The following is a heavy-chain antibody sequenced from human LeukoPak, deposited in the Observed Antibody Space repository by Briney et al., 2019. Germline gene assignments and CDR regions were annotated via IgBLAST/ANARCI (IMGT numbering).Heavy chain of an antibody. Sequence: SETLSLTCTVSGGSISSSSYYWSWIRQPAGKGLEWIGRIYTSGSTNYNPSLKSRVTMSVDTSKNQFSLKLSSVTAADTAVYYCARDRFLEWSGQGWFDPWGQGTLVTVSS. V-gene: IGHV4-61*02. CDR1: GGSISSSSYY. J-gene: IGHJ5*02. D-gene: IGHD3-3*01. CDR2: IYTSGST. CDR3: ARDRFLEWSGQGWFDP.